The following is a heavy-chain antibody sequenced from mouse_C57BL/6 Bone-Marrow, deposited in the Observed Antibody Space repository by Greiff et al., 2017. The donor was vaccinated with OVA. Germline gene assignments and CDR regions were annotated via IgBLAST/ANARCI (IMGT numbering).Heavy chain of an antibody. D-gene: IGHD1-1*01. Sequence: QVQLQQPGAELVKPGASVKLSCKVSGNTLTSYWMHWVKQRPGRGLEWMGRIVPNSGGTKYNEKFKSKATLTVDKPSSTAYMQLSSLTSEDSAVYYCARKNGYYFDYWGQGTTLTVSS. CDR1: GNTLTSYW. J-gene: IGHJ2*01. V-gene: IGHV1-72*01. CDR3: ARKNGYYFDY. CDR2: IVPNSGGT.